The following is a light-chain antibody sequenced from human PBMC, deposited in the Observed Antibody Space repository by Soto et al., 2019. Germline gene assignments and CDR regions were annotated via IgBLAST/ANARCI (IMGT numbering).Light chain of an antibody. J-gene: IGKJ4*01. Sequence: DIQMTQSPSSVSASVGDRVTITCRASQGISTWLDWYQQKPGKAPNLLIYGASSLQSGVPSRFSGSASGTDFTLTITSLQPKDFATYYCQQADSFPLTFGGGTKVEIK. V-gene: IGKV1-12*01. CDR1: QGISTW. CDR3: QQADSFPLT. CDR2: GAS.